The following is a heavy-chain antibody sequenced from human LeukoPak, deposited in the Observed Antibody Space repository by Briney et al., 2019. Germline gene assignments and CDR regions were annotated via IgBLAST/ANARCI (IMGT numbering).Heavy chain of an antibody. V-gene: IGHV4-30-2*01. J-gene: IGHJ4*02. CDR2: IYHSGST. CDR1: GGSISSGGYS. Sequence: SETLSLTRAVSGGSISSGGYSWSWIRQPPGKGLEWIGYIYHSGSTDYNPSLKSRVTISVDRSKNQFSLKLSSVTAADTAVYYCARAKDEDFDYWGQGTLVTVSS. CDR3: ARAKDEDFDY.